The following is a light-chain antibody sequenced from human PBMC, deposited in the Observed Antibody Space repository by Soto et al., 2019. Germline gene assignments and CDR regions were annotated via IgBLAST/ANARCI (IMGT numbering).Light chain of an antibody. Sequence: EIVLTQSPGTLSLSPGERATLSCRASQSVSSSYLAWYQQKPDQAPRLLIYGASGRATGIPDRFSGSGSGTDFTLTISRLEPEDFAVYYCQQYGSSPPVTFDQGTRLEIK. CDR1: QSVSSSY. J-gene: IGKJ5*01. CDR2: GAS. V-gene: IGKV3-20*01. CDR3: QQYGSSPPVT.